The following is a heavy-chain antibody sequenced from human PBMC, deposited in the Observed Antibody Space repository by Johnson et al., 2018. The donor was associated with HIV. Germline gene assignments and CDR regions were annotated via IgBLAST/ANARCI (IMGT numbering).Heavy chain of an antibody. CDR1: GLSFSNFG. V-gene: IGHV3-30*03. J-gene: IGHJ3*02. CDR2: ISFDGNLK. D-gene: IGHD2-15*01. Sequence: QEKLVESGGGVVQPGKSLTLSCVASGLSFSNFGIHWVRQAPGKGPEWVAVISFDGNLKKYADSVRGRFTISRDNSKNTLYLQLNSLTAEDTAVYYCARAGIVFDIWGQGTMVTVSS. CDR3: ARAGIVFDI.